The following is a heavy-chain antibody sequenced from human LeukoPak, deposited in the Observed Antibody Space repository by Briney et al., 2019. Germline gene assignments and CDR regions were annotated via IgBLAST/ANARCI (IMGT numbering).Heavy chain of an antibody. J-gene: IGHJ4*02. Sequence: GASVKVSCKASGYIFTDYAIHWLRQAPGQRPEWMGWMNAGNGNTKYSQKFQGRITLIRDTSAATAYMELSSLRHDDLAVYYCARDANIAAAGFPMKLTNDYWGQGTLVTVSS. CDR3: ARDANIAAAGFPMKLTNDY. CDR1: GYIFTDYA. D-gene: IGHD6-13*01. V-gene: IGHV1-3*01. CDR2: MNAGNGNT.